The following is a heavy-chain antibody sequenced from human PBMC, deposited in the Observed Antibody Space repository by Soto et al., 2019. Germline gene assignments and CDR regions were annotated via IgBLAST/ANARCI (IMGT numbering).Heavy chain of an antibody. CDR3: ARRATPVDV. CDR2: ISAYNGNT. V-gene: IGHV1-18*01. J-gene: IGHJ6*04. Sequence: QVQLVQSGAEVKKPGASVKVSCKASGYTFTSYGISWVRQAPGQGLEWMGWISAYNGNTKYAQKLQARGTMTADTSSSPAHMELRSLTSADTAVYYCARRATPVDVWGKGTTVTVSS. CDR1: GYTFTSYG.